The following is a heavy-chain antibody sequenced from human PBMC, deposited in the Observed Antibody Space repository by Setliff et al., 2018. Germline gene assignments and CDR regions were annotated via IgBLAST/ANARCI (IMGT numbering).Heavy chain of an antibody. Sequence: GASVKVSCKASGYTFTSYGISWVRQAPGQGLEWMGWISAYNGNPTYAQGFTGRFVFSLDTSVSTAYLQISSLKAEDTAVYYCAGVLGIAAAGTEDYWGQGALGTVSS. CDR3: AGVLGIAAAGTEDY. J-gene: IGHJ4*02. D-gene: IGHD6-13*01. CDR1: GYTFTSYG. CDR2: ISAYNGNP. V-gene: IGHV7-4-1*02.